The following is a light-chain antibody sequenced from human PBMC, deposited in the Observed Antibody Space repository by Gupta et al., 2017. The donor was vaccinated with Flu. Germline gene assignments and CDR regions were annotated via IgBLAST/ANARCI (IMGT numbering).Light chain of an antibody. CDR3: QRYGGSPRT. V-gene: IGKV3D-20*01. CDR1: QSVSSNY. CDR2: EAS. Sequence: EIVVTQSPATLSLYPGERATPSCGASQSVSSNYLAWYQQKPGLAPRLLIYEASSRATGTPDRFSGSGSGTDFTLTISRLEPEDFAVYYCQRYGGSPRTFGQGTKVEIK. J-gene: IGKJ1*01.